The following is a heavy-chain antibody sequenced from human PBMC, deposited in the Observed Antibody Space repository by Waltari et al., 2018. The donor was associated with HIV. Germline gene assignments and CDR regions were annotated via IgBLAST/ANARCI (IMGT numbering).Heavy chain of an antibody. V-gene: IGHV3-53*02. CDR3: ARGFFSFDY. Sequence: EVQLVETGGGLIQPGGSLRLSCAASGLTVRSNYMSWVRQAPGKGLEWVSVLYSRGTTNYADSGKGRFTISRDNSKNTLYLQMNNLRAEDTAVYYCARGFFSFDYWGQGTLVTVSS. CDR1: GLTVRSNY. J-gene: IGHJ4*02. CDR2: LYSRGTT. D-gene: IGHD3-10*01.